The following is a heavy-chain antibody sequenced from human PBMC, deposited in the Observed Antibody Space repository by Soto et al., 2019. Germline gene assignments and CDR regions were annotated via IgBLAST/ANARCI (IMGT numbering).Heavy chain of an antibody. CDR2: INHSGST. D-gene: IGHD6-19*01. CDR1: GGSFSGYY. V-gene: IGHV4-34*01. Sequence: PSETLSLTCAVYGGSFSGYYWSWIRQPPGKGLEWIGEINHSGSTNYNPSLKSRVTISVDTSKNQFSLKLSSVTAADTAVYYCARVAGEGAIAVAGTADYWGQGTLVTVSS. J-gene: IGHJ4*02. CDR3: ARVAGEGAIAVAGTADY.